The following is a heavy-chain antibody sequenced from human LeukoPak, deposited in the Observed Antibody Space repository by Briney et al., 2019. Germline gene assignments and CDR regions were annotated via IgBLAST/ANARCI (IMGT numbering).Heavy chain of an antibody. Sequence: GGSLKLSCAASGFTFSSYGMHWVRQAPGKGLEWVAVISYDGSNYYYADSVKGRFSISRDDSKNTLYLQMNSLRAEDTAVYYCVKDKMSSWSFDYWGQGTLVTVSS. J-gene: IGHJ4*02. D-gene: IGHD6-13*01. CDR2: ISYDGSNY. CDR3: VKDKMSSWSFDY. V-gene: IGHV3-30*18. CDR1: GFTFSSYG.